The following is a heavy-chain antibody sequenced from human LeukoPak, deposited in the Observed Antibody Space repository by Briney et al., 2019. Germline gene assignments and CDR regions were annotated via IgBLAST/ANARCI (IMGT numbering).Heavy chain of an antibody. CDR3: ARDRKSPYYYYYMDV. J-gene: IGHJ6*03. Sequence: GGSLRLSCAASGFTFSSYSMNWVRQAPGKGLEWVSSISSSSSYIYYADSVKGRFTISRGNAKNSLYLQMNSLRAEDTAVYYCARDRKSPYYYYYMDVWGKGTTVTVSS. CDR1: GFTFSSYS. V-gene: IGHV3-21*01. CDR2: ISSSSSYI.